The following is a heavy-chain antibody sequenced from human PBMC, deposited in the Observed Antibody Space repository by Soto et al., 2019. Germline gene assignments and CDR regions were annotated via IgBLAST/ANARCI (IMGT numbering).Heavy chain of an antibody. CDR1: GFTFSSYS. CDR3: ARDCKRGVGRIAAAKGFHFDY. J-gene: IGHJ4*02. CDR2: ISSSSSTI. D-gene: IGHD6-13*01. Sequence: GGSLRLSCAASGFTFSSYSMNWVRQAPGKGLEWVSYISSSSSTIYYADSVKGRFTISRDNAKNSLYLQMNSLRAEDTAVYYCARDCKRGVGRIAAAKGFHFDYWGQGTLVTVSS. V-gene: IGHV3-48*01.